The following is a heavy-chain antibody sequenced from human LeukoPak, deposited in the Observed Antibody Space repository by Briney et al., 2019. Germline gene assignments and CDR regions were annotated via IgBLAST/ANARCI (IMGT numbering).Heavy chain of an antibody. CDR3: TAIMVRGAPDY. CDR2: IKSKTDGGTT. J-gene: IGHJ4*02. Sequence: GGSLRLSCAASGFTFSNAWMSWVRQAPGKGLEWVGRIKSKTDGGTTDYAAPVKGRFTISRDDSKNTLYLQMNSLKTEDTAVYYCTAIMVRGAPDYWGQGTLVTVSS. V-gene: IGHV3-15*01. CDR1: GFTFSNAW. D-gene: IGHD3-10*01.